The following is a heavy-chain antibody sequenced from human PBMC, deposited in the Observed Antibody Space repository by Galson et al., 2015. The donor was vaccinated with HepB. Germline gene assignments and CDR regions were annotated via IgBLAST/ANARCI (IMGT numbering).Heavy chain of an antibody. V-gene: IGHV3-53*01. Sequence: SLRLSCAASGFTVSSNYMSWVRQAPGKGLEWVSVIYSGGSTYYADSVKGRFTISRDNSKNTLYLQMNSLRAEDTAVYYCARAYDFWSGYDPNAFDIWGQGTMVTVSS. CDR3: ARAYDFWSGYDPNAFDI. CDR1: GFTVSSNY. CDR2: IYSGGST. D-gene: IGHD3-3*01. J-gene: IGHJ3*02.